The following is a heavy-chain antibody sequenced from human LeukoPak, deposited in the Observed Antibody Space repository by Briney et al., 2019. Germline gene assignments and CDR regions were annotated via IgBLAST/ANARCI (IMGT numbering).Heavy chain of an antibody. CDR1: GGSISSYY. J-gene: IGHJ4*02. V-gene: IGHV4-4*07. Sequence: PSETLSLTCTVSGGSISSYYWSWLRQPAGTALEWIGRIYTSGTITYNPSLKSRVTMSVDTSKNQFSLKLSSVTAADTAVYYCARIPGRDLWFGELSGWGQGTLVTVSS. CDR3: ARIPGRDLWFGELSG. CDR2: IYTSGTI. D-gene: IGHD3-10*01.